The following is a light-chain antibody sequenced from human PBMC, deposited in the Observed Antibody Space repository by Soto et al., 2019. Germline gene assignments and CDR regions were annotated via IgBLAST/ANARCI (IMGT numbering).Light chain of an antibody. CDR2: EVS. CDR3: NSYTSSTTLV. CDR1: SSDVGAYNY. Sequence: QSALTQPASVSGSPGQSITISCTGTSSDVGAYNYVSWYQQHPGKAPKLIIYEVSNRPSGVSNRFSGSKSGSTASLTISGLQAEDEADYYCNSYTSSTTLVFGGGTKVTVL. J-gene: IGLJ2*01. V-gene: IGLV2-14*01.